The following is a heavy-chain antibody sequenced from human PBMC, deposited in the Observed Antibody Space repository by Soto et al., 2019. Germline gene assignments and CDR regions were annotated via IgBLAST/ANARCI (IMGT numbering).Heavy chain of an antibody. CDR2: IWYDGSNK. J-gene: IGHJ4*02. V-gene: IGHV3-33*01. CDR1: GFTFSSYG. CDR3: AREANDYNVY. Sequence: QVQLVESGGGVVQPGRSLRLSCAASGFTFSSYGMHWVRQAPGKGLEWVALIWYDGSNKYYADSVKGRFTISRDNSKNPLYLQMNSLRAEDTAVYYCAREANDYNVYWGQGTLVTVSS. D-gene: IGHD4-4*01.